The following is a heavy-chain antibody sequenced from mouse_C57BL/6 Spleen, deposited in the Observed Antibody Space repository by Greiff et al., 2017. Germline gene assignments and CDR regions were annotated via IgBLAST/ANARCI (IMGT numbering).Heavy chain of an antibody. CDR2: ISAGGSYT. CDR1: GFTFSSYA. CDR3: ARELSFDY. V-gene: IGHV5-4*01. Sequence: EVHLVESGGGLVKPGGSLKLSCEASGFTFSSYAMSWVRQTPEKRLEWVATISAGGSYTNYPDNVKGRVTISRDNAKNNLYMQMSHLKSEDTAMYYCARELSFDYWGQGTTLTVSS. J-gene: IGHJ2*01.